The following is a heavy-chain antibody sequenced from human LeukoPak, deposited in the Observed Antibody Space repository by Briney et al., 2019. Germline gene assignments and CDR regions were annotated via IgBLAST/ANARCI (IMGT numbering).Heavy chain of an antibody. CDR3: ARAPYGSGMSFDY. D-gene: IGHD3-10*01. Sequence: SETLSLTCTVSGGSISSSSYYWGWVRQPPGKGLEWIGSIYYSGSTYYNPSLKSRVTISVDTSKNQFSLKLSSVTAADTAVYYCARAPYGSGMSFDYWGQGTLVTVSS. CDR1: GGSISSSSYY. J-gene: IGHJ4*02. V-gene: IGHV4-39*07. CDR2: IYYSGST.